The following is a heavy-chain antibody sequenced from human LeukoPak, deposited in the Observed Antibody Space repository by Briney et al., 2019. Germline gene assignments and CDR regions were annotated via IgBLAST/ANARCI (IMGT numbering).Heavy chain of an antibody. CDR2: ISTSSSYI. CDR3: ARSSFPYYFDY. CDR1: GFSFSSYS. D-gene: IGHD3-16*01. Sequence: PGGSLRLSCAASGFSFSSYSMNWVRQAPGKGLEWVSSISTSSSYIYYADSVKGRFTISRDNAKKSLYLQMNSVRAEDTAVYYCARSSFPYYFDYWGQGTLVTVSS. V-gene: IGHV3-21*01. J-gene: IGHJ4*02.